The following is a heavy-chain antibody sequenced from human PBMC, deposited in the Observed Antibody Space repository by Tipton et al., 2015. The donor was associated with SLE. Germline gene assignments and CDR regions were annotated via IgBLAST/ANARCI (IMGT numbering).Heavy chain of an antibody. V-gene: IGHV4-59*08. J-gene: IGHJ3*02. Sequence: TLSLTCTVSGGSISSYYWSWIRQPPGKGLEWIGCIYYSGSTNYNPSLKSRVTISVDTSKNQFSLKLSSVTAADTAVYFCARQGECCSGGSCSPDAFDIWGQGTMVTVSS. D-gene: IGHD2-15*01. CDR2: IYYSGST. CDR1: GGSISSYY. CDR3: ARQGECCSGGSCSPDAFDI.